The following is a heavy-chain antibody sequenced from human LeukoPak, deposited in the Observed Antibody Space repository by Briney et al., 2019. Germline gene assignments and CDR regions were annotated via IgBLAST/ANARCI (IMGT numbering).Heavy chain of an antibody. CDR1: GHTFTSYG. J-gene: IGHJ4*02. Sequence: ASVKVSCKASGHTFTSYGISWVRQAPGQVLEWMGWISAYNGNTNYAQKFQGRVTMTTDTSTGTAYMELRSLRSDDTAVYYCARCHCSSTSCYRGVDYWGQGTLVTVSS. CDR2: ISAYNGNT. V-gene: IGHV1-18*01. CDR3: ARCHCSSTSCYRGVDY. D-gene: IGHD2-2*01.